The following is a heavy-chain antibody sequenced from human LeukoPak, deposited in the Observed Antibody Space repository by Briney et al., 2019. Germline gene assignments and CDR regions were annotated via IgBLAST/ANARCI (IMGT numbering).Heavy chain of an antibody. CDR3: AKVTPWYGSFDY. CDR2: ISGSGGST. CDR1: GCTFSSYA. J-gene: IGHJ4*02. Sequence: PGGSLRLSCEASGCTFSSYAMCWVRQDPGKGLEWVSAISGSGGSTYYADSVKGRFTISRDNSKNTLYLQMNSLRAEDTAVYYCAKVTPWYGSFDYWGQGTLVTVSS. V-gene: IGHV3-23*01. D-gene: IGHD3-10*01.